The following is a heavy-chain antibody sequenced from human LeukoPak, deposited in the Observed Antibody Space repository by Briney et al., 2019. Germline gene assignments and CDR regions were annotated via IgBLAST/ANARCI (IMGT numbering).Heavy chain of an antibody. V-gene: IGHV3-48*01. CDR1: GFTFSSYS. D-gene: IGHD5-12*01. CDR2: ISSSSSTI. J-gene: IGHJ4*02. CDR3: ARDLSGYTPGY. Sequence: GGSLRLSCAASGFTFSSYSMNWVRQAPGKGLEWVSYISSSSSTIYYADSVKGRFTISRDNAKNSLYLQMNSLRAEDTALYYCARDLSGYTPGYWGQGTLVTVSS.